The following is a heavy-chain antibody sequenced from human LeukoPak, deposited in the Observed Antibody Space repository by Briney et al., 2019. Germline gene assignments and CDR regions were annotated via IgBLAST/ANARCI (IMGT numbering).Heavy chain of an antibody. Sequence: GGSLRLSCAASGFTFSSYWMHWVRQGPGKGLVWVSRINSDGSSTSYADSVKGRFTISRDNAKKTLYLQMNSLRAEDTAVYYCARDLGAVAGTNAHLGQGGLAAVSS. D-gene: IGHD6-19*01. V-gene: IGHV3-74*01. CDR2: INSDGSST. CDR1: GFTFSSYW. J-gene: IGHJ4*02. CDR3: ARDLGAVAGTNAH.